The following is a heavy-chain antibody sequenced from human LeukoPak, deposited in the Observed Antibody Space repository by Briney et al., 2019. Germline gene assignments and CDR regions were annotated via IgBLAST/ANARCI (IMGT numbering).Heavy chain of an antibody. CDR2: IYYSGST. Sequence: SETLSLTCTVSGVSISSYYWSWIRQPPGKGLEWIGYIYYSGSTNYNPSLKSRVTISVDTSKNQFSLKLSSVTAADTAVYYCARFVDTAMGYYFDYWGQGTLVTVSS. D-gene: IGHD5-18*01. CDR3: ARFVDTAMGYYFDY. CDR1: GVSISSYY. J-gene: IGHJ4*02. V-gene: IGHV4-59*01.